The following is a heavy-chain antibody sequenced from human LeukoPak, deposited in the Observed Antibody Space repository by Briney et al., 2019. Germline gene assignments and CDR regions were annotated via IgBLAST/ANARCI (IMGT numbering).Heavy chain of an antibody. CDR1: GFTFSSYG. V-gene: IGHV3-30*18. J-gene: IGHJ4*02. Sequence: GGSLRLSCAASGFTFSSYGIHWVRQAPGKGLEWVAVISYDGSNKYYADSVKGRFTISRDNSKNTLYLQMNSLRAEDTAVYYCAKDRSGMGLDYWGQGTLVTVSS. D-gene: IGHD5-24*01. CDR3: AKDRSGMGLDY. CDR2: ISYDGSNK.